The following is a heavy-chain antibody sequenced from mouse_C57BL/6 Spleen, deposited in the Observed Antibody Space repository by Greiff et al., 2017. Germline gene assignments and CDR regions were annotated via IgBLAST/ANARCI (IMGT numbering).Heavy chain of an antibody. CDR1: GFNIKDDY. D-gene: IGHD1-1*01. CDR3: TRTTVVATGYFDV. J-gene: IGHJ1*03. CDR2: IDPENGDT. V-gene: IGHV14-4*01. Sequence: VQLKESGAELVRPGASVKLSCTASGFNIKDDYMHWVKQRPEQGLEWIGWIDPENGDTEYASKFQGKATITADTSSNTAYLQLSSLTSEDTAVYYCTRTTVVATGYFDVWGTGTTDTVSS.